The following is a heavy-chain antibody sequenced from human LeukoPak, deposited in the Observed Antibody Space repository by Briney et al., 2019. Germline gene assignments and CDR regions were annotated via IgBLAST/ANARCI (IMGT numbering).Heavy chain of an antibody. CDR3: AKDRSGLNWYFDL. CDR2: ISYDGSNQ. D-gene: IGHD6-19*01. V-gene: IGHV3-30*18. CDR1: GLTFSNYG. J-gene: IGHJ2*01. Sequence: GSLRLSCAASGLTFSNYGMHRVRQAPGKGLERVAIISYDGSNQYYTDSVKGRFTISRDNSKNTLYLQINSLRAEDTAVYFCAKDRSGLNWYFDLWGRGTLVTVSS.